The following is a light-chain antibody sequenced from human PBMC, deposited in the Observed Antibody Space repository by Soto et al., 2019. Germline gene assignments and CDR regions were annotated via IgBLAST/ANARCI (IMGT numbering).Light chain of an antibody. V-gene: IGKV3-20*01. Sequence: EIVLTQSPGTLSLSPGERATLSCRASQSLGNTYLAWYQRKPGQAPRLLIYDASSRATDIPDRFSGSGAGPDSTLTISRLEPEASAVHYCQQYGTLITFGQGTRLEIK. CDR2: DAS. CDR1: QSLGNTY. J-gene: IGKJ5*01. CDR3: QQYGTLIT.